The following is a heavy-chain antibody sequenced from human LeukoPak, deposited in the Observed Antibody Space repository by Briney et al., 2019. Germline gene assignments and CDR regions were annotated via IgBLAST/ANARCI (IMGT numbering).Heavy chain of an antibody. D-gene: IGHD3-10*01. CDR2: IWYDGINK. CDR1: GFTFSRYG. Sequence: GGSLRLSCAASGFTFSRYGMHWVRQAPGKGLEGVGFIWYDGINKYYPAPLKHRFPISPHNSNHPLYLQMNSLRAEDTAVYYCAKISGRPHPIYYYYYMHGWGKGTTVTVS. J-gene: IGHJ6*03. V-gene: IGHV3-30*02. CDR3: AKISGRPHPIYYYYYMHG.